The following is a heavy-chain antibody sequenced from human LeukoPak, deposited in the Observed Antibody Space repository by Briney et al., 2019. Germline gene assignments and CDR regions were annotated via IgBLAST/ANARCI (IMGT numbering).Heavy chain of an antibody. CDR2: VSGSSSHT. V-gene: IGHV1-18*03. CDR1: GYTFTTFG. D-gene: IGHD2/OR15-2a*01. Sequence: ASVKVSCKASGYTFTTFGISWVRQAPGQGLEWMGWVSGSSSHTNYERQLHGRVIMTTATSTTTAYMELRSLRSDDMAVYYCARDFDCTSTVCNDVFDIWGQGTMVSVSS. CDR3: ARDFDCTSTVCNDVFDI. J-gene: IGHJ3*02.